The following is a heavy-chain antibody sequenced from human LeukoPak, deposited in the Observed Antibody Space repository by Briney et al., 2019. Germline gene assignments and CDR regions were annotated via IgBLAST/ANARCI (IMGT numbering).Heavy chain of an antibody. D-gene: IGHD3-22*01. CDR2: INPNSGGT. Sequence: ASVKVSCKASGYTFTGYYMHWVRQAPGQGLEWMGWINPNSGGTNYAQKFQGRVSMTTDTSTSTAYMELRSLRSDDTAMYYCARGYYYDSSDSPPWGYWGQGTLVTFSS. J-gene: IGHJ4*02. V-gene: IGHV1-2*02. CDR1: GYTFTGYY. CDR3: ARGYYYDSSDSPPWGY.